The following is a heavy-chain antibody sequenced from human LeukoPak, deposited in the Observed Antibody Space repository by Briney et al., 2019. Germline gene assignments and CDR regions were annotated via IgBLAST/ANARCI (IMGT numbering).Heavy chain of an antibody. CDR3: ARGMVRGVPGPYFDY. Sequence: GSAVKVSCKASGGTFSSYAISWVRQAPGQGLEWMGGIIPIFGTANYAQKFQGRVTITTDESTSTAYMELSSLRSEDTAVYSCARGMVRGVPGPYFDYWGQGTLVTVSS. CDR2: IIPIFGTA. V-gene: IGHV1-69*05. CDR1: GGTFSSYA. D-gene: IGHD3-10*01. J-gene: IGHJ4*02.